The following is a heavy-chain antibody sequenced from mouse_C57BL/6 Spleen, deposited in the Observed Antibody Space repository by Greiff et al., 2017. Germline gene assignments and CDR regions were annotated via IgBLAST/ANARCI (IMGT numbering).Heavy chain of an antibody. Sequence: EVQLQQSGPELVKPGASVKISCKASGYSFTGYYMNWVKQSPEKSLEWIGEINPSTGGTTYNQKFKAKATLTVDKSSSTAYMQLKRLTSEDSAVYDCAREGITTVPHWYFDVWGTGTTVTVSS. CDR2: INPSTGGT. CDR1: GYSFTGYY. D-gene: IGHD1-1*01. CDR3: AREGITTVPHWYFDV. V-gene: IGHV1-42*01. J-gene: IGHJ1*03.